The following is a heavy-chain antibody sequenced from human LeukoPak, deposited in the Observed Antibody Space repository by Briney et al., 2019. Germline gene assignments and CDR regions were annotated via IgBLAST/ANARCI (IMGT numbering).Heavy chain of an antibody. Sequence: ASVKVSCKASGYTFTGYYMHWVRQAPGQGLEWMGWINPNSGDTNYAQKFQGWVTMTRDTSISTAYMELSRLRSDDTAVYYCARGVSGQAPNAFNIWGQGTMVTVSS. D-gene: IGHD2-15*01. CDR1: GYTFTGYY. CDR2: INPNSGDT. V-gene: IGHV1-2*04. J-gene: IGHJ3*02. CDR3: ARGVSGQAPNAFNI.